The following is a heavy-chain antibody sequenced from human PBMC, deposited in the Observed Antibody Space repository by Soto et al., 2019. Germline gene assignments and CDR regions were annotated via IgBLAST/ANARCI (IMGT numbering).Heavy chain of an antibody. CDR2: IWYDGSNK. D-gene: IGHD6-13*01. J-gene: IGHJ4*02. CDR3: ARDQLYSSSWFDY. V-gene: IGHV3-33*01. CDR1: GFTFSSYG. Sequence: QVQLVESGGGVVQPGRSLRLSCAASGFTFSSYGMHWVRQAPGKGLEWVAVIWYDGSNKYYADSVKGRFTISRDNSKNTLYLQMNSLRAEDTAVYYCARDQLYSSSWFDYWGQGTLVTVSS.